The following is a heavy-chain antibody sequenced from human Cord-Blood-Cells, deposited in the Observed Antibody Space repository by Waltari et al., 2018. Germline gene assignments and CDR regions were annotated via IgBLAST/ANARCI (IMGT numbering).Heavy chain of an antibody. CDR3: ARATVGATNFDY. D-gene: IGHD1-26*01. CDR2: IYTSGST. J-gene: IGHJ4*02. V-gene: IGHV4-4*07. CDR1: GGRFRSYY. Sequence: QVHLPASGSGLVKPSETLSFTCPVPGGRFRSYYWTWIRQPAGKGLEWIGRIYTSGSTNYNPSLKSRVTMSVDTSKNQFSLKLSSVTAADTAVYYCARATVGATNFDYWGQGTLVTVSS.